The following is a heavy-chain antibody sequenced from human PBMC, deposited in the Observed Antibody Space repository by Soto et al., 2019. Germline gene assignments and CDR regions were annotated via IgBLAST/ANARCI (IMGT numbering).Heavy chain of an antibody. CDR3: ARGHDYGDYALDI. CDR1: GFTFSSYG. Sequence: SLRLSFAASGFTFSSYGMHWVRQAPGKGLEWVAVIWYDGSNKYYADSVKGRFTISRDNSKNTLYLQMNSLRAEDTAVYYCARGHDYGDYALDIWGQGTMVTVSS. J-gene: IGHJ3*02. D-gene: IGHD4-17*01. V-gene: IGHV3-33*01. CDR2: IWYDGSNK.